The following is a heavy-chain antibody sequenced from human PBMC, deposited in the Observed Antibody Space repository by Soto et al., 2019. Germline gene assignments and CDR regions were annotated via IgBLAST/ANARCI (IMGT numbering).Heavy chain of an antibody. CDR3: AQPEPTTRYYSLFYYYGMDV. V-gene: IGHV1-69*13. J-gene: IGHJ6*04. Sequence: ASVKVSCKASGGTFSSYAISWVLQAPGQGLEWMGGIIPIFGTANYAQKFQGRVTITADESTSTAYMELSSLRSEDTAVYYCAQPEPTTRYYSLFYYYGMDVWGKGTTVTVSS. CDR2: IIPIFGTA. D-gene: IGHD1-1*01. CDR1: GGTFSSYA.